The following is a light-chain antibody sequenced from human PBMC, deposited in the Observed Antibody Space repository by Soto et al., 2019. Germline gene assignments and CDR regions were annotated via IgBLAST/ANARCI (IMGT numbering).Light chain of an antibody. CDR3: AAWDDSLSVV. V-gene: IGLV1-47*01. Sequence: QSVLVQPPSASGTPGQRVTISCSGSSSNIGSYYVYWYQQLPGTAPKLLIYRSNQRPSGVPDRFSGSKSGTSASLAISGLRSEVEADYFCAAWDDSLSVVFGGGTKLTVL. CDR2: RSN. CDR1: SSNIGSYY. J-gene: IGLJ2*01.